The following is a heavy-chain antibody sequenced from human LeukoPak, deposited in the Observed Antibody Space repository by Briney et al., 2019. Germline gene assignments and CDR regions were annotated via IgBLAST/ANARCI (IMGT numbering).Heavy chain of an antibody. Sequence: ASVKVSCKASGGTFSSYAISWVRQAPGQGLEWMGGIIPIFGTANYAQKFQGRVTMTEDTSTDTAYMELSSLRSEDTAVYYCATSYNWNPMVYWGQGTLVTVSS. J-gene: IGHJ4*02. CDR2: IIPIFGTA. V-gene: IGHV1-69*06. CDR1: GGTFSSYA. D-gene: IGHD1-20*01. CDR3: ATSYNWNPMVY.